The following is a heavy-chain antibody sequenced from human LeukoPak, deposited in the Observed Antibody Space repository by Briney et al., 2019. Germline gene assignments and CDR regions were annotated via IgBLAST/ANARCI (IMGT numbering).Heavy chain of an antibody. D-gene: IGHD3-9*01. V-gene: IGHV4-4*02. CDR3: ARTYYDILTGPAGRFDY. CDR1: GGSISSSNW. CDR2: IYHSAST. Sequence: SENLSLNCAVSGGSISSSNWWRWVRQPPGKGLEWIGEIYHSASTNYNPSLKSRVTISVDKSKNQFSLKLSSVTAADTAVYYCARTYYDILTGPAGRFDYWGQGTLVTVSS. J-gene: IGHJ4*02.